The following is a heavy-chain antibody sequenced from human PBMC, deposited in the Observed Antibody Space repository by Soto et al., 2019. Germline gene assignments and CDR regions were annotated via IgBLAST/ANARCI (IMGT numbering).Heavy chain of an antibody. CDR3: ARVHYDYSNPYYFDC. CDR1: GFTFSDHY. CDR2: TRNKANSYTT. V-gene: IGHV3-72*01. D-gene: IGHD4-4*01. J-gene: IGHJ4*02. Sequence: GGSLRLSCAASGFTFSDHYMDWVRQAPGKGLEWVGRTRNKANSYTTEYAASVKGRFTISRDDSKNSLYLQMNSLKTEDTAVYYCARVHYDYSNPYYFDCWGQGTLVTVSS.